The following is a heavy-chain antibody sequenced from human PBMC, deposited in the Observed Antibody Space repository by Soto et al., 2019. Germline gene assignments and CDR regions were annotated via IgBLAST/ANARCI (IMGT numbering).Heavy chain of an antibody. Sequence: QVRLVESGGGVVQPGTSLRLSCAASGFTFSDYVIHWVRQAAGKGLEWVASMTYDGATEYYADSVKGRFTMSRDNSKSALSLQMNSLRPDHTAVYYCARVRLSIAVNDALDVWGQGTTVTVSS. J-gene: IGHJ3*01. CDR1: GFTFSDYV. D-gene: IGHD3-3*02. V-gene: IGHV3-30*14. CDR2: MTYDGATE. CDR3: ARVRLSIAVNDALDV.